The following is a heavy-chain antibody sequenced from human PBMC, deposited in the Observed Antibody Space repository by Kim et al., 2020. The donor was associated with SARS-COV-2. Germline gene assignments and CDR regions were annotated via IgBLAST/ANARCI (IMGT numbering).Heavy chain of an antibody. CDR2: IHSTGTT. CDR3: STLGKVAVAGSYYYYGMDV. CDR1: GGSISGYY. V-gene: IGHV4-4*07. D-gene: IGHD6-19*01. Sequence: SETLSLTCSVSGGSISGYYWTWIRQAAGKGLEWIGRIHSTGTTVYNPSLNSRVTVSLDTSRRQFSLKLNSVTAADTATYYCSTLGKVAVAGSYYYYGMDV. J-gene: IGHJ6*01.